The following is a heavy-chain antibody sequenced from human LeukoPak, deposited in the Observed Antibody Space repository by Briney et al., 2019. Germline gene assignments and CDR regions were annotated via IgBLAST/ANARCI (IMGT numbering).Heavy chain of an antibody. Sequence: PGGSLRLSCAASGFTFSNYWMSWVRQAPGKGLEWISYISRSTTTIYYADPVKGRFTISRDNAKNSLYLQMNSLRAEDTAVYYCARVRSPRYFDYWGQGTLVTVSS. J-gene: IGHJ4*02. CDR2: ISRSTTTI. V-gene: IGHV3-48*01. CDR1: GFTFSNYW. CDR3: ARVRSPRYFDY.